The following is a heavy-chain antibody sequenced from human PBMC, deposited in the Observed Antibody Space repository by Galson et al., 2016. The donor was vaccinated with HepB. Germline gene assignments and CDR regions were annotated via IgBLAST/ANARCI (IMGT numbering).Heavy chain of an antibody. CDR2: IHHSGST. Sequence: SETLSLTCTVSGGSINDDYWIWIRQPPGKGLEWIGYIHHSGSTKYIPSLKSRVTISVDTSKSQFSLRLTSVTAADTAVYYCARGGFGGGTNYYGMDGWGQGTTVTVSS. V-gene: IGHV4-59*01. CDR3: ARGGFGGGTNYYGMDG. CDR1: GGSINDDY. D-gene: IGHD3-10*01. J-gene: IGHJ6*02.